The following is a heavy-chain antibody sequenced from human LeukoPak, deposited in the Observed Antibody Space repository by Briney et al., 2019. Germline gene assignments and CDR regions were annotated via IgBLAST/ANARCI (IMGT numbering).Heavy chain of an antibody. CDR3: AKKTIASSWYWEPHYYYYMDV. V-gene: IGHV3-64*01. CDR2: ISTYGGST. J-gene: IGHJ6*03. CDR1: GFTFSSYA. D-gene: IGHD6-13*01. Sequence: TGGSLRPSCAASGFTFSSYAMYWVRQAPGKGLEYVSAISTYGGSTYYANSVKGRFTISRDNSKNTLYLQMDSLRTEDTAVYYCAKKTIASSWYWEPHYYYYMDVWGKGTTVTVSS.